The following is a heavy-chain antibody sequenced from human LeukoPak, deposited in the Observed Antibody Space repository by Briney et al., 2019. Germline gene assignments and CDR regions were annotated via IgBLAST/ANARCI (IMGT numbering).Heavy chain of an antibody. V-gene: IGHV5-51*01. CDR1: GYSFTTYW. CDR2: ISPGDSNT. J-gene: IGHJ4*02. D-gene: IGHD3-10*01. CDR3: ARAFASGSSRIFGY. Sequence: GESLKISCKGSGYSFTTYWIVWVRQMPGKGLEWMGIISPGDSNTRYSPSFQGQVTISADKSISTAYLQWSSLKASDTAMYYCARAFASGSSRIFGYWGQGTLVTVSS.